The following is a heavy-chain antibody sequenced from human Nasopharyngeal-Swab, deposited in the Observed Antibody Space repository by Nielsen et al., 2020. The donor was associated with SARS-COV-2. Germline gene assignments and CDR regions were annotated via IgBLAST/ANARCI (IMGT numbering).Heavy chain of an antibody. CDR3: AREFEATGATYLDS. V-gene: IGHV3-48*02. Sequence: GESLKISCAASGFAFTDYSMDWVRQAPGKGLEWVSYITSSSATKYYAHSVKGRFTVSRDNAKNLLYLQMRSMRDEDTAVYYCAREFEATGATYLDSWGLGTLVTVSS. CDR1: GFAFTDYS. J-gene: IGHJ4*02. CDR2: ITSSSATK. D-gene: IGHD1-26*01.